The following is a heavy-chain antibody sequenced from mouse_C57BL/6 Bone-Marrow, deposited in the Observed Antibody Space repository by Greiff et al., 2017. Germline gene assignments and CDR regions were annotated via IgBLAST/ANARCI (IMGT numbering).Heavy chain of an antibody. D-gene: IGHD1-1*02. J-gene: IGHJ2*01. Sequence: QVHVKQPGAELVRPGSSVKLSCKASGYTFTSYWMDWVKQRPGQGLEWIGNIYPSDSDTHYNQKFKDKSTLTVDKSSSTAYLQLSSLTSEASAVYYCARGVGWYFDYWGQGTTLTVSS. CDR2: IYPSDSDT. V-gene: IGHV1-61*01. CDR3: ARGVGWYFDY. CDR1: GYTFTSYW.